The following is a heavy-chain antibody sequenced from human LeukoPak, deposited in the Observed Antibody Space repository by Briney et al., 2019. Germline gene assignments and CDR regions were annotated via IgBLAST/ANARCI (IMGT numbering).Heavy chain of an antibody. CDR3: AKDAGYYGSGTILPWDYYYYGMGV. CDR2: ISGSGGST. J-gene: IGHJ6*02. V-gene: IGHV3-23*01. D-gene: IGHD3-10*01. Sequence: PGGSLRLSCAASGFTSSSYAMSWVRQAPGEGLEWVSAISGSGGSTYYADSVKGRFTISRDNSKNTLYLQMNSLRAGDTAVYYCAKDAGYYGSGTILPWDYYYYGMGVWGQGTTVTVSS. CDR1: GFTSSSYA.